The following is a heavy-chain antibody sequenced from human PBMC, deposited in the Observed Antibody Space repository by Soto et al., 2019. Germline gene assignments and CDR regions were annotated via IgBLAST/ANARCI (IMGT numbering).Heavy chain of an antibody. Sequence: GASVKVSCKASGGTFSSYTISWVRQAPGQGLEWMGRIIPILGIANYAQKFQGRVTITADKSTSTAYMELSSLRSEDTAVYYCAMPKLELGPDPEYWGQGTLVTVSS. D-gene: IGHD1-7*01. CDR1: GGTFSSYT. V-gene: IGHV1-69*02. CDR2: IIPILGIA. CDR3: AMPKLELGPDPEY. J-gene: IGHJ4*02.